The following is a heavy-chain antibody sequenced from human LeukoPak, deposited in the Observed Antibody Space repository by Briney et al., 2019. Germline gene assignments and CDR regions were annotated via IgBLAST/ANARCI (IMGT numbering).Heavy chain of an antibody. CDR1: GFTFSSYS. V-gene: IGHV3-21*01. D-gene: IGHD3-3*01. CDR2: ISSSSSYI. J-gene: IGHJ3*02. CDR3: ARVGRFFGKADAFDI. Sequence: PGGSLRLSCAASGFTFSSYSMNWVRQAPGKGLEWVSSISSSSSYIYYADSVKGRFTISRDNAKNSLYLQMNSLRAEDTAVYYCARVGRFFGKADAFDIWGQGTMVTVSS.